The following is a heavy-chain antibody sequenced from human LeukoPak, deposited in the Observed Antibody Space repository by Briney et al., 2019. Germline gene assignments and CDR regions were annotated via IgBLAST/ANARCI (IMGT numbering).Heavy chain of an antibody. V-gene: IGHV4-30-2*01. CDR3: ARNLYCSSTSCSPGIFDY. Sequence: SETLSLTCAVSGGSISSGGYSWSWIRQPPGKGLEWIGYIYHSGSTYYNPSLQSRVTISVDRSKNQFSLKLSSVTAADTAVYYCARNLYCSSTSCSPGIFDYWGQGTLVTVSS. CDR1: GGSISSGGYS. CDR2: IYHSGST. D-gene: IGHD2-2*01. J-gene: IGHJ4*02.